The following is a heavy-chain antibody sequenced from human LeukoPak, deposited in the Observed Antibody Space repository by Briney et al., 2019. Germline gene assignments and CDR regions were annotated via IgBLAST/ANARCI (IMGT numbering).Heavy chain of an antibody. CDR3: ARHTSTYFDY. CDR2: IYYSGST. CDR1: GGSISSSSCY. V-gene: IGHV4-39*01. J-gene: IGHJ4*02. Sequence: PSETLSLTFTGSGGSISSSSCYWGWIRQPPGKGLEWVASIYYSGSTYYNPSLKSRVIMSVDTSKNQYSLKLSSLTAADTAAYYCARHTSTYFDYWGQGTLVTVSS.